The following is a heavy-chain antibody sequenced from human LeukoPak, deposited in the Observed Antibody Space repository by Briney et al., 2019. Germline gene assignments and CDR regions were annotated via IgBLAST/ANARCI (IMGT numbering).Heavy chain of an antibody. V-gene: IGHV4-61*03. J-gene: IGHJ4*02. Sequence: PSETLSLTCTVSGGSINSGDYYWSWIRQPPGKGLEWIGYIYYTGSTTYNPSLKSRVTISVDTSKNHFSLNLTSVTAADTAVYYCARAVSGYYFDYWGQGTLVAVSS. D-gene: IGHD6-19*01. CDR3: ARAVSGYYFDY. CDR2: IYYTGST. CDR1: GGSINSGDYY.